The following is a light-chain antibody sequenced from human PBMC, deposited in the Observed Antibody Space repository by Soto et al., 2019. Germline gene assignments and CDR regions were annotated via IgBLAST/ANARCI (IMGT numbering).Light chain of an antibody. Sequence: EVVMTQSPATLSVSPGERGTLCCRASQRISINLAWYQHKPGQAPRLLIYGASTRATGIPARFSGSGSGTEFTLTISSLQSEDFAVYYCQQYNNWPPVTFGQGTKVDI. CDR2: GAS. CDR3: QQYNNWPPVT. J-gene: IGKJ1*01. V-gene: IGKV3-15*01. CDR1: QRISIN.